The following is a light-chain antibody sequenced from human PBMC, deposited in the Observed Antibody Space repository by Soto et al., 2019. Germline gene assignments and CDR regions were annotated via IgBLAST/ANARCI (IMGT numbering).Light chain of an antibody. CDR1: SGHSSYA. J-gene: IGLJ1*01. CDR2: LNSDGSH. V-gene: IGLV4-69*01. Sequence: QSVLTQSPSASASLGASVKLTCTLSSGHSSYAIAWHQQQPEQGPRYLMKLNSDGSHSKGDGIPDRFSGSSSGAERYLTIASLQYEDEADYYCQTWGTGIHYVFGTGTKVTVL. CDR3: QTWGTGIHYV.